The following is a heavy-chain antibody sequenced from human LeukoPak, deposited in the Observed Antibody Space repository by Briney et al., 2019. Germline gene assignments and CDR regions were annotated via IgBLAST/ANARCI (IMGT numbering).Heavy chain of an antibody. V-gene: IGHV3-74*01. CDR2: INNDGSST. CDR3: ARDTGITTTAVDY. D-gene: IGHD6-13*01. Sequence: GGSLRLSCAASGFTFSSYAMHWVRQVPGKGLVWVSRINNDGSSTRYADSVKGRFTISRDNAKNTLYLQMNSLRVEDTAMYYCARDTGITTTAVDYWGQGTLVTVSS. J-gene: IGHJ4*02. CDR1: GFTFSSYA.